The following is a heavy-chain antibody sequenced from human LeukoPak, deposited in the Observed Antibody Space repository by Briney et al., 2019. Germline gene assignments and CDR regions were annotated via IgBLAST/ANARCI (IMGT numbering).Heavy chain of an antibody. J-gene: IGHJ4*02. Sequence: ASVKVSCKASGYTFISYGISWVRQAPGQGLQWMGWISPYNGNTNYVQKFQGRVTMTTDTSTSTAYMELRSLRSDDTAVYYCARSEIAAAGRSEFLDYWGQGTLVTVSS. CDR3: ARSEIAAAGRSEFLDY. CDR1: GYTFISYG. D-gene: IGHD6-13*01. CDR2: ISPYNGNT. V-gene: IGHV1-18*01.